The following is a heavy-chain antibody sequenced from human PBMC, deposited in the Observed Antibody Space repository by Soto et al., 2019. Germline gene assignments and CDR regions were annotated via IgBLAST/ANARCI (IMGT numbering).Heavy chain of an antibody. Sequence: PSETLSLTCAVYGGSFSGYYWSWIRQPPGKGLEWIGEINHSGSTNYNPSLKSRVTISVDTSKNQFSLKLSSVTAADTAVYYCARGLSCSGTSCYTRLDYWGQGTLVTVSS. D-gene: IGHD2-2*02. CDR1: GGSFSGYY. V-gene: IGHV4-34*01. J-gene: IGHJ4*02. CDR2: INHSGST. CDR3: ARGLSCSGTSCYTRLDY.